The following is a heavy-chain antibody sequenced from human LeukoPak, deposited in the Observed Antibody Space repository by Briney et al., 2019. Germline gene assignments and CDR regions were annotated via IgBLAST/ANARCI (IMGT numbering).Heavy chain of an antibody. CDR3: ARDQGTYTDYDVDY. CDR2: ISYSSSFI. Sequence: GGSLRLSCVASGFSFRRYSMNWVRQAPGKGLEWVAYISYSSSFIYYADSVKGRFIITRDNAENSLFLQMNSLRAEDTAVYYCARDQGTYTDYDVDYWGQGTLVTVSS. CDR1: GFSFRRYS. D-gene: IGHD4-17*01. V-gene: IGHV3-21*01. J-gene: IGHJ4*02.